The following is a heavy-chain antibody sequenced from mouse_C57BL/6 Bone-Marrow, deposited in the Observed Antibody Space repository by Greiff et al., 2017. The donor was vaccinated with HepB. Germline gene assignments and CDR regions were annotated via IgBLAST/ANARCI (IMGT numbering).Heavy chain of an antibody. CDR3: AREGAYYPSYYDV. CDR2: IYPRSGNT. V-gene: IGHV1-81*01. CDR1: GYTFTSYG. Sequence: QVQLKQSGAELARPGASVKLSCKASGYTFTSYGISWVKQRTGQGLEWIGEIYPRSGNTYYNEKFKGKATLTADKCSSTAYMELRSLTSEDSAVYYCAREGAYYPSYYDVWGTGTTVTVSS. J-gene: IGHJ1*03. D-gene: IGHD2-10*01.